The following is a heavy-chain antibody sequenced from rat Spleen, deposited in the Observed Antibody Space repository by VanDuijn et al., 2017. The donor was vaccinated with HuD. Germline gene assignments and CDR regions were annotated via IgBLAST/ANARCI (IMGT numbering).Heavy chain of an antibody. J-gene: IGHJ2*01. D-gene: IGHD1-1*01. CDR2: ITNTGGST. CDR1: GFTFNNYW. V-gene: IGHV5-31*01. Sequence: EVQLVESGGGLVQPGRSLKLSCVASGFTFNNYWMTWIRQAPGKGLEWVASITNTGGSTYYPDSVKGRFTISRDNAKSTLYLQMNSLRSEDTATYYCTRDSQNHYYSGLHYFDYWGQGVMVTVSS. CDR3: TRDSQNHYYSGLHYFDY.